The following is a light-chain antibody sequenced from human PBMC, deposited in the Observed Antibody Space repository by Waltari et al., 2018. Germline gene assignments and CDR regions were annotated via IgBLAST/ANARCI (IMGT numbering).Light chain of an antibody. J-gene: IGKJ5*01. CDR2: DVS. CDR1: QSVRNY. CDR3: QQRRNLPIT. Sequence: EIVLTQSPATLSLSPGDRATLSCRASQSVRNYLAWYQQKPGQAPRLISYDVSYRATAIPARFSGSGSGTDFTLTISSLEPEDFAVYYCQQRRNLPITFGQGTRLEIK. V-gene: IGKV3-11*01.